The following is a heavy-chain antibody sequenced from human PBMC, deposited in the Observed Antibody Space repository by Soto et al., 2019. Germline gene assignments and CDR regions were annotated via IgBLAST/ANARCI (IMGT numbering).Heavy chain of an antibody. V-gene: IGHV3-30*18. Sequence: ESVGGVVQPGRSLRLSCAASGFTFSSYGMHWVRQAPGKGLEWVAVISYDGSNKYYADSVKGRFTISRDNSKNTLYLQMNSLRAEDTAVYYCAKGADGYGMDVWGQGTTVTVSS. CDR3: AKGADGYGMDV. CDR2: ISYDGSNK. CDR1: GFTFSSYG. J-gene: IGHJ6*02.